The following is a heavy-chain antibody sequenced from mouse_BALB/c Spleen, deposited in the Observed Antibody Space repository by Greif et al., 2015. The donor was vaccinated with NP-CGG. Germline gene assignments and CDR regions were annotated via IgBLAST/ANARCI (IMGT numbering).Heavy chain of an antibody. CDR2: INPNNGGT. V-gene: IGHV1-18*01. Sequence: EVQLQQSGPELVKPGASVKIPCKASGYTFTDYNMDWVKQSHGKSLEWIGDINPNNGGTIYNQKFKGKATSTVDKSSSTAYMELRSLTSEDTAVYYCARKRYYAMDYWGQGTSVTVSS. CDR3: ARKRYYAMDY. J-gene: IGHJ4*01. CDR1: GYTFTDYN.